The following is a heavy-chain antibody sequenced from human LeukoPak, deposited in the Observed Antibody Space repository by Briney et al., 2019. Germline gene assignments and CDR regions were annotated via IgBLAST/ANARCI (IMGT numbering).Heavy chain of an antibody. CDR1: GGSISSGGYY. J-gene: IGHJ6*03. Sequence: PSETLSLTCTVSGGSISSGGYYWSWIRQPPGKGLEWIGYIYHSGSTYYNPSLKSRVTISVDRSKNQFSLKLSSVTAADTAVYYCARFLELRGVYMDVWGKGTTVTVSS. CDR2: IYHSGST. CDR3: ARFLELRGVYMDV. D-gene: IGHD1-7*01. V-gene: IGHV4-30-2*01.